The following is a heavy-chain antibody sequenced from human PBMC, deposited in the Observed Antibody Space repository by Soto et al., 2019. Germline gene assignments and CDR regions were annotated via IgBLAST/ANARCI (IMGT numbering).Heavy chain of an antibody. D-gene: IGHD2-2*01. J-gene: IGHJ3*02. V-gene: IGHV3-23*01. CDR2: ISGSGGST. CDR3: AKDQYCSSTSCYGGAFDI. CDR1: GFTFSSYA. Sequence: EVQLLESGGGLVQPGGSLRLSCAASGFTFSSYAMSWVRQAPGKGLEWVSAISGSGGSTYYADSVKGRFTISRDNSKNTLYLQINSLRAEDTAVYYCAKDQYCSSTSCYGGAFDIWGQGTMVTVSS.